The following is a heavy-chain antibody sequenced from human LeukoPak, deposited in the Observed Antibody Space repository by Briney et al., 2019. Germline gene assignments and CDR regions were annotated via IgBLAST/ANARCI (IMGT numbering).Heavy chain of an antibody. J-gene: IGHJ6*02. V-gene: IGHV3-21*01. Sequence: GGSLRLSCTASGFTFGDYAMSWFRQAPGKGLEWVSSISSSSSYIYYADSVKGRFTISRDNAKNSLYLQMNSLRAEDTAVYYCARDWGPPVMIVVVSYYYGMDVWGQGTTVTVSS. D-gene: IGHD3-22*01. CDR1: GFTFGDYA. CDR3: ARDWGPPVMIVVVSYYYGMDV. CDR2: ISSSSSYI.